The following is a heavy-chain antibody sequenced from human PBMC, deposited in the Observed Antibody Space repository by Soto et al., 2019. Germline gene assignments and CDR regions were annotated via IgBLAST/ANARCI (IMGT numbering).Heavy chain of an antibody. CDR3: ARVNKIAAAGYYYYGMDV. Sequence: QVQLVESGGGVVQPGRSLRLSCAAPGFTFSSYAMHWVRQAPGKGLEWVAVISYDGSNKYYADSVKGRFTISRDNSKNTLYLQMNSLRAEDTAVYYCARVNKIAAAGYYYYGMDVWGQGTTVTVSS. V-gene: IGHV3-30-3*01. CDR1: GFTFSSYA. CDR2: ISYDGSNK. J-gene: IGHJ6*02. D-gene: IGHD6-13*01.